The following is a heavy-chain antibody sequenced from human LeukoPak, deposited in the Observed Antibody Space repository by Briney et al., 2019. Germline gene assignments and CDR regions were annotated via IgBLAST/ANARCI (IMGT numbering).Heavy chain of an antibody. CDR2: IYYSGST. CDR1: GGSISSSSYY. V-gene: IGHV4-39*07. CDR3: PREYQVTYYYYYYMDV. Sequence: SETLSLTXTVSGGSISSSSYYWGWIRQPPGKGLQWIGSIYYSGSTYYSPSLTSRVTISVDTSKNQFSLRLSSVTAADTAVYYCPREYQVTYYYYYYMDVWGKGTTVTVSS. D-gene: IGHD2-2*01. J-gene: IGHJ6*03.